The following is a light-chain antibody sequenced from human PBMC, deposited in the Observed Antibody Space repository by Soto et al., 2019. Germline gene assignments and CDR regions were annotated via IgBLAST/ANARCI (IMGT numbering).Light chain of an antibody. V-gene: IGKV1-9*01. J-gene: IGKJ4*01. CDR3: QQYYNYPLT. CDR1: QGISSY. CDR2: AAS. Sequence: DIQLTQSPSFLSASVGDRVTITCRASQGISSYLAWYQQKPGKAPKLLIYAASTLQSGVPSRFSGSGSGTEFTLTISCLQSEDFATYYCQQYYNYPLTLGGGTKVDIK.